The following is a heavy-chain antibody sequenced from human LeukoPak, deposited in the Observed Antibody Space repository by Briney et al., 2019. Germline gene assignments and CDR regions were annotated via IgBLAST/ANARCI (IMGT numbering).Heavy chain of an antibody. CDR2: INPSGGST. V-gene: IGHV1-46*01. Sequence: ASVKVSCKASGYTFTSYYMHWVRQAPGQGLEWMGIINPSGGSTSYAQKFQGRVTMTRDTSTSTVYMELSSLRSEDTAVYYCARVRGYYDFWSGSYVPHGGEYGMDVWGQGTTVTVSS. CDR3: ARVRGYYDFWSGSYVPHGGEYGMDV. D-gene: IGHD3-3*01. CDR1: GYTFTSYY. J-gene: IGHJ6*02.